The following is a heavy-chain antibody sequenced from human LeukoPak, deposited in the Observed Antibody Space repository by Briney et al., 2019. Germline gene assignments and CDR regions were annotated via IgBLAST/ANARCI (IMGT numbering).Heavy chain of an antibody. CDR1: DGSISTYY. V-gene: IGHV4-59*01. Sequence: SEALSLTCTVSDGSISTYYWSWIRQPPGKELEWIGYIYYSGSSNYNPSLKSRVTISVDTSKNLFSLTLSSVTAADTAVYYCARDHGRTILEYWGQGTLVTVSS. CDR3: ARDHGRTILEY. J-gene: IGHJ4*02. CDR2: IYYSGSS. D-gene: IGHD3-9*01.